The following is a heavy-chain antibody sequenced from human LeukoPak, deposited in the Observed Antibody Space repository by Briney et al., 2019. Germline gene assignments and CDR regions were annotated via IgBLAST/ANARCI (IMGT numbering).Heavy chain of an antibody. D-gene: IGHD6-19*01. Sequence: GGSLRLSCAASGFTFSSYGMHWVRQAPGKGLEWVAVISYDGSNRYYADSVKGRFTISRDTSKNTLYLQMNSLRAEDTAVYYCARVGIAVAGTGSGGFDPWGQGTLVTVSS. V-gene: IGHV3-30*03. J-gene: IGHJ5*02. CDR1: GFTFSSYG. CDR2: ISYDGSNR. CDR3: ARVGIAVAGTGSGGFDP.